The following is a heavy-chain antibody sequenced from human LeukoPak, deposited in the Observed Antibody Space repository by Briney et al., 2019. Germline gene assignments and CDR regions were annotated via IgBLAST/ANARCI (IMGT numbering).Heavy chain of an antibody. CDR1: GYSFTTYW. V-gene: IGHV5-51*01. CDR2: IYPGDSDT. D-gene: IGHD3-16*01. Sequence: GESLKISCKGSGYSFTTYWIGWVRQMPGKGLEWMGIIYPGDSDTRYSPSFQGQVTISADKSISTAYLQWSSLKASDTAMYYCARPHASTGTLDAFDIWGQGTMVTVSS. CDR3: ARPHASTGTLDAFDI. J-gene: IGHJ3*02.